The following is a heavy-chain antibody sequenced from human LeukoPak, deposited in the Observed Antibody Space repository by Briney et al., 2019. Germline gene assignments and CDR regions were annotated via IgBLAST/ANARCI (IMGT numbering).Heavy chain of an antibody. D-gene: IGHD3-3*01. CDR3: ARVRHYDFWSGYLSNGGYFDY. CDR1: GFTFSSYW. J-gene: IGHJ4*02. CDR2: INTDGSST. V-gene: IGHV3-74*01. Sequence: GGSLRPSCAASGFTFSSYWMHWVRQAPGKGLVWVSRINTDGSSTSYADSVKGRFIISRDNAKNTLYLQMNSLRAEDTAVYYCARVRHYDFWSGYLSNGGYFDYWGQGTLVTVSS.